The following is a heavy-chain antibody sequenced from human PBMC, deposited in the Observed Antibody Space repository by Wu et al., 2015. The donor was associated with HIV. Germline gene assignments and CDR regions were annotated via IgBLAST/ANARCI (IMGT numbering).Heavy chain of an antibody. CDR1: GGSISSYY. Sequence: QVQLQESGPGLVKPSETLSLTCTVSGGSISSYYWSWIRQPPGKGLEWIGYIYYSGSTNYNPSLKSRVTISVDTSKNQFSLKLSSVTAADTAVYYCARVAYYYDSSGYSSYYFDYWGQGTLVTVSS. V-gene: IGHV4-59*01. J-gene: IGHJ4*02. CDR3: ARVAYYYDSSGYSSYYFDY. D-gene: IGHD3-22*01. CDR2: IYYSGST.